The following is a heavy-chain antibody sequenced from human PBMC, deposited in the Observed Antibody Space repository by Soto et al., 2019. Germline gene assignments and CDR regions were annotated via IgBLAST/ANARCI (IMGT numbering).Heavy chain of an antibody. V-gene: IGHV3-9*01. D-gene: IGHD4-17*01. Sequence: EVQLVESGGGLVQPGRSLRLSCAASGFTFDDYAMHWVRQGPGKGLEWVSSISWNSGNLGYADSVKGRFTISRNNAKESPDLQMNSPRGEDTALVYCGKGTSTTVFALNDYWGQGTLVTVSS. CDR1: GFTFDDYA. J-gene: IGHJ4*02. CDR3: GKGTSTTVFALNDY. CDR2: ISWNSGNL.